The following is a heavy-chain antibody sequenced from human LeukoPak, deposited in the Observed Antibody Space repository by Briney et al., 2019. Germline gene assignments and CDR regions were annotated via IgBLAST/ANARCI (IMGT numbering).Heavy chain of an antibody. Sequence: ASVKVSCKASGYTFTSYAMHWVRQAPGQRLEWMGWINAGNGNTKYSQKFQGRVTITADESTSTAYMELSSLRSEDTAVYYCASNIVVVPYYYGMDVWGQGTTVTVSS. CDR3: ASNIVVVPYYYGMDV. V-gene: IGHV1-3*01. D-gene: IGHD2-2*01. CDR2: INAGNGNT. CDR1: GYTFTSYA. J-gene: IGHJ6*02.